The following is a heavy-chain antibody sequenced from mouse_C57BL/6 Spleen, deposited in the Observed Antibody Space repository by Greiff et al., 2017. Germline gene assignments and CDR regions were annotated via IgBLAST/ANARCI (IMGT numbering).Heavy chain of an antibody. CDR1: GYTFTSYW. CDR3: ATSSYAMDD. Sequence: QVQLQQPGAELVRPGSSVKLSCKASGYTFTSYWMHWVKQRPIQGLEWIGNIDPSDSDTHYNQKFKDKATLTVDKSSSTAYMQLSSLTSEDSAVYYCATSSYAMDDWGQGTSGTVSS. V-gene: IGHV1-52*01. D-gene: IGHD2-10*02. J-gene: IGHJ4*01. CDR2: IDPSDSDT.